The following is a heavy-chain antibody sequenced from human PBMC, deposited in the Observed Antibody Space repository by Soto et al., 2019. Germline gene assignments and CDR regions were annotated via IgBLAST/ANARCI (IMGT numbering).Heavy chain of an antibody. D-gene: IGHD3-10*01. CDR1: GFTFSSYA. CDR3: AKGDGSGTEPYYYYGMDV. V-gene: IGHV3-23*01. Sequence: PGGSLRLSCAASGFTFSSYAMSWVRQAPGKGLEWVSAISGSGGSTYYADSVKGRFTISRDNSKNTLYLQMNSLRAEDTAVYYCAKGDGSGTEPYYYYGMDVWGQGTTVTVSS. J-gene: IGHJ6*02. CDR2: ISGSGGST.